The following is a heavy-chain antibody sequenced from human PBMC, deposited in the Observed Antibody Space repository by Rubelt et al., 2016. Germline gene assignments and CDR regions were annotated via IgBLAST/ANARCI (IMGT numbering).Heavy chain of an antibody. V-gene: IGHV4-34*01. CDR2: INHSGST. Sequence: QVQLQQWGAGLLKPSETLSLTCAVYGGSFSGYYWSWIRQHPGKGLEWIGEINHSGSTNYNPSLKGGVTISGDSAKIQFSLKRGVVTAAETAGYYGARGRKRWLQRNPYYFDYWGQGTLVTVSS. J-gene: IGHJ4*02. CDR3: ARGRKRWLQRNPYYFDY. D-gene: IGHD5-24*01. CDR1: GGSFSGYY.